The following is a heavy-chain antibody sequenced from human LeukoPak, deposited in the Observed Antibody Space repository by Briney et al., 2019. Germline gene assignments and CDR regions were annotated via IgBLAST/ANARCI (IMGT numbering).Heavy chain of an antibody. CDR3: TRRLDYGGNSEGP. Sequence: GGSLRLSCAASGFTFSGSAMHWVRQASGKGLEWVGRIRSKANSYATAYAASVKGRFTISRDDSKNTAYLQMNSLKTEDTAVYYCTRRLDYGGNSEGPWGQGTLVTVSS. V-gene: IGHV3-73*01. CDR2: IRSKANSYAT. J-gene: IGHJ4*02. D-gene: IGHD4-23*01. CDR1: GFTFSGSA.